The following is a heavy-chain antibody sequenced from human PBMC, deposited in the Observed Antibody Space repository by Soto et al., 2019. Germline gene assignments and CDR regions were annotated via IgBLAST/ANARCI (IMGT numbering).Heavy chain of an antibody. D-gene: IGHD6-19*01. J-gene: IGHJ4*02. CDR2: INHSGIT. CDR3: AIGPRMWLAGGGY. Sequence: SETLSLTCAVYGGSFIGYYCIWIRHPPGKGLEWLVGINHSGITDYNPSLKSRITISIDTSKKQFSLKLNSVTAADTAVYYCAIGPRMWLAGGGYWGQGTQVTVSS. V-gene: IGHV4-34*01. CDR1: GGSFIGYY.